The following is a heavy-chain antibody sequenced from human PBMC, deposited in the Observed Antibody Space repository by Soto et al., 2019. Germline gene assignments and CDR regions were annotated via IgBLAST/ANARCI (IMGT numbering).Heavy chain of an antibody. CDR2: IYYSGST. J-gene: IGHJ4*02. D-gene: IGHD3-9*01. V-gene: IGHV4-31*03. CDR3: ARQYYDILTGIDY. CDR1: GGSISSGGYY. Sequence: SETLSLTCTVSGGSISSGGYYWSWIRQHPGKGLEWVGYIYYSGSTYYNPSLRSRVTISVDTSKNQFSLKLSSVTAADTAVYYCARQYYDILTGIDYWGQGTLVTVSS.